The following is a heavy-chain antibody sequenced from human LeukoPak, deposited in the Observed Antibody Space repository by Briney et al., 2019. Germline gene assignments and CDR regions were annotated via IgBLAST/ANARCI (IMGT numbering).Heavy chain of an antibody. D-gene: IGHD5-12*01. CDR1: GFIFSSYS. Sequence: GGSLRLSCAASGFIFSSYSMNWVRQAPGKGLEWVSYINDNSDNILYADSVKGRFTISRDNAKNSVYLQMNSLRVEDTAVYYRLRDYIRAFDIWGQGTMVTVSS. J-gene: IGHJ3*02. V-gene: IGHV3-48*04. CDR3: LRDYIRAFDI. CDR2: INDNSDNI.